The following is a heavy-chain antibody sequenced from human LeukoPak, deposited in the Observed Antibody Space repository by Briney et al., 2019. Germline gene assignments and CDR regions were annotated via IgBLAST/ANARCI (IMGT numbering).Heavy chain of an antibody. D-gene: IGHD6-13*01. CDR1: GGSISSYY. J-gene: IGHJ5*02. CDR3: ARRGISASGSVWFDP. CDR2: IYYSGST. V-gene: IGHV4-59*08. Sequence: RASETLSLTCTVSGGSISSYYWSWIRQPPGKGLEWIGYIYYSGSTNYNPSLKSRVTISVDTSKNQFSLKLSSLTAADTAVYYCARRGISASGSVWFDPWGQGTLVTVSS.